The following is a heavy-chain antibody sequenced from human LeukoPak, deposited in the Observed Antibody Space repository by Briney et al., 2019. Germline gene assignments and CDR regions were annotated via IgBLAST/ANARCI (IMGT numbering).Heavy chain of an antibody. CDR3: AKDRGMVAATSSYFDY. J-gene: IGHJ4*02. CDR1: GFTFSSYG. Sequence: GGSLRLSCAASGFTFSSYGMHWVRQAPGKGLEWVAVISYDGSNKYYADSVKGRFTISRDNSKNTLYLQMSSLRAEDTAVYYCAKDRGMVAATSSYFDYWGQGTLVTVSS. D-gene: IGHD2-15*01. CDR2: ISYDGSNK. V-gene: IGHV3-30*18.